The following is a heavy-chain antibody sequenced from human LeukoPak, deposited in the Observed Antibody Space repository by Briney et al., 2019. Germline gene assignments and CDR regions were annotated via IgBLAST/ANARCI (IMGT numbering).Heavy chain of an antibody. D-gene: IGHD3-22*01. V-gene: IGHV3-30*02. Sequence: PGGSLRLSCAASGFIFSTYGMHWVRQAPGKGLEWVAFIRPDGGDKSYAGSVKGRFTISRDNSKNTLYLQMNTLRPEDTAVYYRGKHDSSSDYWGQGTLVSVSS. J-gene: IGHJ4*02. CDR2: IRPDGGDK. CDR3: GKHDSSSDY. CDR1: GFIFSTYG.